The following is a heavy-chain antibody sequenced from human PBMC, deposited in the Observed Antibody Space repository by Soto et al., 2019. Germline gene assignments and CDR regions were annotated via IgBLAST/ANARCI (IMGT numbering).Heavy chain of an antibody. Sequence: PGGSLRLSCAASGFSFDDYAMTWVRQATGKGLEWVSAISGSGDNTYYAGSVKGKFTISRDNSRNTLYLQLSTLRAEDTALYYCAKGYYSGYDLAYFDYWGQGTLVTVSS. J-gene: IGHJ4*02. D-gene: IGHD5-12*01. V-gene: IGHV3-23*01. CDR2: ISGSGDNT. CDR1: GFSFDDYA. CDR3: AKGYYSGYDLAYFDY.